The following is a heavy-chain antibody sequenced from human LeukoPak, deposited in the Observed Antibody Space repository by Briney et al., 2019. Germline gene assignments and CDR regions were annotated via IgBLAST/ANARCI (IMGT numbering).Heavy chain of an antibody. CDR1: GFTFSTYG. D-gene: IGHD3-3*01. J-gene: IGHJ4*02. CDR2: IWYDGSKK. V-gene: IGHV3-33*06. Sequence: GGSLRLSCAASGFTFSTYGMHWVRQAPGKGLEWVALIWYDGSKKYYADSVKGRFTISRDNSKNTLYLQMNSLRAEDTAVYYCAKERDDFWSGSVYLGQGTLVTVSS. CDR3: AKERDDFWSGSVY.